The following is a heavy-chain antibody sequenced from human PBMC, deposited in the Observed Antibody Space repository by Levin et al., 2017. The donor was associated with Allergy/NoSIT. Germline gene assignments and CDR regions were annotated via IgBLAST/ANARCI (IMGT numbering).Heavy chain of an antibody. Sequence: GGSLRLSCAASGFSFSSFAMTWVRQSPRKGLDWVSTITGSGSSIYYADSVKGRFTISRDNSKNTLFLQMKSLRAEDTAVYYCAKDMALGWSHGMDVWGQGTTVTVSS. CDR2: ITGSGSSI. V-gene: IGHV3-23*01. CDR1: GFSFSSFA. J-gene: IGHJ6*02. CDR3: AKDMALGWSHGMDV. D-gene: IGHD3-3*01.